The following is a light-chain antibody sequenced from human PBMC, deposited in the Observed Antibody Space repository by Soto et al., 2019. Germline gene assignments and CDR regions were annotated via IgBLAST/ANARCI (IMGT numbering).Light chain of an antibody. J-gene: IGKJ1*01. V-gene: IGKV3-20*01. CDR2: GAS. CDR1: QSVSSSY. Sequence: EIVLTQSPGTLSLSPGERATLSCRASQSVSSSYLAWYQQKPGQAPRLLIYGASSRATGIPDRFSGSGSGTDFTLTISKLEPEDFAVYYCQQYNIWPPWTFGQGTKVDIK. CDR3: QQYNIWPPWT.